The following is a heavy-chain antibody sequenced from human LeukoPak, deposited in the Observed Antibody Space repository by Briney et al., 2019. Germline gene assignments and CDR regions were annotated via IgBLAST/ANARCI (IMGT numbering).Heavy chain of an antibody. CDR3: ARIRSSWVLDAFDI. Sequence: GGSLRLSCAASGFTFSDYGMHWVRQAPGKGLEWVAFIRYDETTKFYADSVEGRFTISRDNSKNTLYLQMNSLRAEDTAVYYCARIRSSWVLDAFDIWGQGTMVTVSS. CDR2: IRYDETTK. J-gene: IGHJ3*02. D-gene: IGHD6-13*01. V-gene: IGHV3-30*02. CDR1: GFTFSDYG.